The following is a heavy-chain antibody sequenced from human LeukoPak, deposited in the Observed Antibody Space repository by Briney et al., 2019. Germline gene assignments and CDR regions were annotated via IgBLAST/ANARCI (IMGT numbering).Heavy chain of an antibody. V-gene: IGHV3-23*01. CDR3: AKTSRAYSNYDSPFDY. J-gene: IGHJ4*02. Sequence: PGGSLRLSCAASGFTFSSYVMSWVRQAPGKGLEWVSAISRGGGTTYYADSVKGRFTISRDNSKNTLYLQMTSLRAEDTAVYYCAKTSRAYSNYDSPFDYWGQGTLVTGSS. CDR1: GFTFSSYV. D-gene: IGHD5-12*01. CDR2: ISRGGGTT.